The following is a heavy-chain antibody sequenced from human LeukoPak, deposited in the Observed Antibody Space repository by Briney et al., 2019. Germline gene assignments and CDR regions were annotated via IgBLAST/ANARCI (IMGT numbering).Heavy chain of an antibody. V-gene: IGHV1-46*01. CDR2: IHPRCGST. J-gene: IGHJ4*02. Sequence: ASVKVSCKASGYTFTIYYMHWVRQPPAHGLGLGGIIHPRCGSTSHAQKFQGRVTMTRDTPTTTVPMALSSLRSEDTAVYYCARADYGVYLDYWGQATLVTDSS. CDR3: ARADYGVYLDY. D-gene: IGHD4-17*01. CDR1: GYTFTIYY.